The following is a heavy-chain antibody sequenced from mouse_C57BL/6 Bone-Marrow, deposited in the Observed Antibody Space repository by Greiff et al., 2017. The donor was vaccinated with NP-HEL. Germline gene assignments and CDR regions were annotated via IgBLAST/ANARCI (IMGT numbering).Heavy chain of an antibody. D-gene: IGHD1-1*01. CDR3: ARASYYGSPHWYFDV. J-gene: IGHJ1*03. Sequence: QLQQPGTELVKPGASVKLSCKASGYTFTSYWMHWVKQRPGQGLEWIGNINPSNGGTNYNEKFKSKATLTVDKSSSTAYMQLSSLTSEDSAVYYCARASYYGSPHWYFDVWGTGTTVTVSS. CDR2: INPSNGGT. CDR1: GYTFTSYW. V-gene: IGHV1-53*01.